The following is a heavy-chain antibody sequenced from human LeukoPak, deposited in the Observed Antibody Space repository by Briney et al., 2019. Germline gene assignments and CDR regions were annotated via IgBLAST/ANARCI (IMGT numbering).Heavy chain of an antibody. J-gene: IGHJ4*02. Sequence: SETLSLTCTVSGGSINRYYWSWMRQPPGEGLEWIGYISYTGSTNYNPSLKSRVTISVDTSKNQFSLKLSSVTAADTAVYYCARLYASGNYWVDFWGQGTLVIVSS. V-gene: IGHV4-59*01. CDR3: ARLYASGNYWVDF. CDR2: ISYTGST. CDR1: GGSINRYY. D-gene: IGHD3-10*01.